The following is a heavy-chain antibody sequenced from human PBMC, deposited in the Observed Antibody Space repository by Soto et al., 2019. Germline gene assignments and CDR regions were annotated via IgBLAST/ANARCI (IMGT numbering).Heavy chain of an antibody. CDR1: GFSLSSTRMG. V-gene: IGHV2-26*01. CDR2: IFSNDAK. D-gene: IGHD2-15*01. Sequence: QVTLKESGPVLVKPTETLTLTCTVSGFSLSSTRMGVSWIRQPPGKALEWLAHIFSNDAKSYSTSLKSRLTISNDTSKSQVVLSMTNMGPVDTATYYCARILALSTPGNWFDPWGPGTLVTVSS. J-gene: IGHJ5*02. CDR3: ARILALSTPGNWFDP.